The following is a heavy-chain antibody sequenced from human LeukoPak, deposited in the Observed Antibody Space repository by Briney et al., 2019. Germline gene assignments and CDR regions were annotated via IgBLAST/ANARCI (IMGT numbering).Heavy chain of an antibody. D-gene: IGHD2-2*01. CDR1: GFTVSSNY. Sequence: GGSLRLSCAASGFTVSSNYMSWVRQAPGKGLEWVSVIYSCGSTYYADSVKGRFTISRDNSKNTLYLQMNSLRAEDTAVYYCAKVSNRPLPAASYWGQGTLVTVSS. V-gene: IGHV3-66*01. J-gene: IGHJ4*02. CDR2: IYSCGST. CDR3: AKVSNRPLPAASY.